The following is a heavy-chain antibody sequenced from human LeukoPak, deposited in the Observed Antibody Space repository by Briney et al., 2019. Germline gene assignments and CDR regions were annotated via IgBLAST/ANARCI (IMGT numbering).Heavy chain of an antibody. J-gene: IGHJ4*02. CDR3: AREGSGDRYFDF. CDR1: GGSIRNYY. V-gene: IGHV4-59*01. D-gene: IGHD7-27*01. CDR2: IFYSGST. Sequence: SETLSLTCSVSGGSIRNYYWSWLRQPPGKGLEWIGFIFYSGSTNYNPSLKNRVTISVDTSKNQFSLKLTSVTAADTAMYYCAREGSGDRYFDFWGQGTLVAVFS.